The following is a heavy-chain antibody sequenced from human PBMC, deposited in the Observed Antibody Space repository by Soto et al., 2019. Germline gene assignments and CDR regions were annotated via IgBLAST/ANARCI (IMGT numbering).Heavy chain of an antibody. CDR3: AKEVNSRRNWFDP. V-gene: IGHV3-30*18. Sequence: ESGGGVVQPGRSLRLSCAASGFTFSSYGMHWVRQAPGKGLEWVAVISYDGSNKYYADSVKGRFTISRDNSKNTLYLQMNSLRAEDTAVYYCAKEVNSRRNWFDPWGQGTLVTVSS. CDR1: GFTFSSYG. D-gene: IGHD1-26*01. J-gene: IGHJ5*02. CDR2: ISYDGSNK.